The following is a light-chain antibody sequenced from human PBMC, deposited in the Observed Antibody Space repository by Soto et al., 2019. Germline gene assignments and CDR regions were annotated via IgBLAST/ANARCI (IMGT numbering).Light chain of an antibody. CDR3: QQYGSASPWT. CDR1: QRISNIF. Sequence: IVLTQSPGTLSLSPGERATLSCRASQRISNIFLAWYQQKPGQAPRLLIYGASSRATGIPDRFSGSGSGTDFTLTISRLESEDPAVYYCQQYGSASPWTFGQGTKVEIK. CDR2: GAS. V-gene: IGKV3-20*01. J-gene: IGKJ1*01.